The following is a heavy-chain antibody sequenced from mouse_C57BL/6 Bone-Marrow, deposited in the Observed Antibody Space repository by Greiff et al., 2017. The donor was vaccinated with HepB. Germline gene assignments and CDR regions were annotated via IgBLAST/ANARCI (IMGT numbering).Heavy chain of an antibody. D-gene: IGHD1-2*01. CDR3: ARGDYGPWFAY. CDR2: ISYDGSN. CDR1: GYSITSGYY. V-gene: IGHV3-6*01. Sequence: EVQLVESGPGLVKPSQSLSLTCSVTGYSITSGYYWNWIRQFPGNKLEWMGYISYDGSNNYNPSLKNRISITRDTSKNQFFLKLNSVTTEDTATYYCARGDYGPWFAYWGQGTLVTVSA. J-gene: IGHJ3*01.